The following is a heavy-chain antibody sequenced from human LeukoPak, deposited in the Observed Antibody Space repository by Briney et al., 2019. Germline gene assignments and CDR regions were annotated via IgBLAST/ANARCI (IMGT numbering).Heavy chain of an antibody. Sequence: SVKVSCKASGFTFTTSAVQWVRQARGQRLEWIGWIVVGSGNTNYAQKFQERAIITRDMSTSTAYMELSSVRSEDTAVYYCAAGGPADYRSIYDYGMDFWGRGTTVTVSS. CDR1: GFTFTTSA. J-gene: IGHJ6*04. D-gene: IGHD4-11*01. CDR3: AAGGPADYRSIYDYGMDF. CDR2: IVVGSGNT. V-gene: IGHV1-58*01.